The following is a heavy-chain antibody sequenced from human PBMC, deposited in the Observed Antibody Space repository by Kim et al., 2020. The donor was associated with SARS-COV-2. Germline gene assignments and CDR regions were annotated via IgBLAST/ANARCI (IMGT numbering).Heavy chain of an antibody. V-gene: IGHV3-21*01. CDR3: ARDSSNMVRGVIGY. J-gene: IGHJ4*02. CDR2: ISSSSSYI. Sequence: GGSLRLSCAASGFTFSSYSMNWVRQAPGKGLEWVSSISSSSSYIYYADSVKGRFTISRDNAKNSLYLQMNSLRAEDTAVYYCARDSSNMVRGVIGYWGQGTLVTVSS. D-gene: IGHD3-10*01. CDR1: GFTFSSYS.